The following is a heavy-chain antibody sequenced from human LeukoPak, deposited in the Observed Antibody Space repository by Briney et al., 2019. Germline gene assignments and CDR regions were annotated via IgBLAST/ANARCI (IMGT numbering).Heavy chain of an antibody. CDR2: ISYDGNNK. D-gene: IGHD3-16*01. J-gene: IGHJ4*02. V-gene: IGHV3-30-3*01. CDR1: GFSFNSYA. Sequence: RGSLRLSCATSGFSFNSYAMHWVRQAPGKGLEWVAVISYDGNNKYYADSVKGRFTISRDNSKNTLYLQMNSLRTEDTAVYYCARDGPGVMITFGGVYYWGQGTLVTVSS. CDR3: ARDGPGVMITFGGVYY.